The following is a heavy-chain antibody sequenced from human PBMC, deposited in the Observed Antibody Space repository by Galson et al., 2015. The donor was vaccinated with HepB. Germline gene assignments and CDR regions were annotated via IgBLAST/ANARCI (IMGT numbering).Heavy chain of an antibody. V-gene: IGHV1-69*01. Sequence: SCKASGGTFSSYAISWVRQAPGQGLEWMGGIIPIFGTANYAQKFQGRVTITADESTSTAYMELSSLRSEDTAVYYCASERGTYYYDSSGYQGPYYYYYYGMVVWGQWTTVTVAS. D-gene: IGHD3-22*01. CDR1: GGTFSSYA. CDR2: IIPIFGTA. J-gene: IGHJ6*01. CDR3: ASERGTYYYDSSGYQGPYYYYYYGMVV.